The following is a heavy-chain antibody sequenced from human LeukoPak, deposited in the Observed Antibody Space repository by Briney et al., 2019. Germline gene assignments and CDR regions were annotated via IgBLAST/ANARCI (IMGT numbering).Heavy chain of an antibody. CDR1: GFSFSTYW. D-gene: IGHD3-3*01. CDR3: TRDFVF. V-gene: IGHV3-7*01. J-gene: IGHJ4*02. CDR2: INQDGSVK. Sequence: GRSLSLSRAASGFSFSTYWTGWVRQAAGKGLEWVGNINQDGSVKHYVDSVRGRFTISRDNARNSVYLQMSALRVEDTAVYYCTRDFVFWGQGSLVTASS.